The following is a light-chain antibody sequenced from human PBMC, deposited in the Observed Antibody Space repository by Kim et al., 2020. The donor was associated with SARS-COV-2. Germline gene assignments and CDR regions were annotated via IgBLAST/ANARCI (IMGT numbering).Light chain of an antibody. CDR1: RTLSTNY. V-gene: IGKV3-20*01. CDR3: QQYHSSVT. Sequence: LSPGERANLSCRASRTLSTNYFAWYQQKPGQTPKLLIYDTSNRATGIPDRFSGSGSGTDFTLTISRLEPEDFAVYYCQQYHSSVTFGGGTKVDIK. J-gene: IGKJ4*01. CDR2: DTS.